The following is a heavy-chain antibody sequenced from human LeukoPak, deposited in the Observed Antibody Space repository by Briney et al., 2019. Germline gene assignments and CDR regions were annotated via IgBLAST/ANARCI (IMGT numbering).Heavy chain of an antibody. CDR2: INPNSGGT. CDR3: ASGRTYCGGDCLPSDAFDI. D-gene: IGHD2-21*01. V-gene: IGHV1-2*02. CDR1: GYTFTGYY. Sequence: ASVKVSCKASGYTFTGYYMHWVRQAPGQGLKWMGWINPNSGGTNYAQKFQGRVTMTRDTSISTAYMELSRLRSDDTAVYYCASGRTYCGGDCLPSDAFDIWGQGTMVTVSS. J-gene: IGHJ3*02.